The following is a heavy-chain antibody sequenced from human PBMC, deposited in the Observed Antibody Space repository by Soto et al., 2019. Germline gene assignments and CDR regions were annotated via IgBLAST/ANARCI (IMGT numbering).Heavy chain of an antibody. J-gene: IGHJ6*02. CDR3: AGVPHSYGYGASYGMDV. D-gene: IGHD5-18*01. V-gene: IGHV3-66*01. CDR2: IYSGGST. Sequence: EVQLVESGGGLVQPGGSLRLSCAASGLTVSSNYMSWVRQAPGKGLEWVSVIYSGGSTYYADSVKGRFTISRDNSKNTLYLQMNSLRAEDTAVYYCAGVPHSYGYGASYGMDVWGQGTTVTVSS. CDR1: GLTVSSNY.